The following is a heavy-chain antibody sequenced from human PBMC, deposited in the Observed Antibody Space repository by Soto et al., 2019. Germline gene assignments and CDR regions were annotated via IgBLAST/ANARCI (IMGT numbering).Heavy chain of an antibody. V-gene: IGHV4-34*01. D-gene: IGHD3-10*01. J-gene: IGHJ5*02. CDR2: INHSGST. CDR3: ARPYVVRGVNNPKSWFDP. CDR1: GGSFSGYY. Sequence: SETLSLTCAVYGGSFSGYYWSWIRQPPGKGLEWIGEINHSGSTNYNPSLKSRVTISVDTSKNQFSLKLSSVTAADTAVYYCARPYVVRGVNNPKSWFDPWGQGTLVTVSS.